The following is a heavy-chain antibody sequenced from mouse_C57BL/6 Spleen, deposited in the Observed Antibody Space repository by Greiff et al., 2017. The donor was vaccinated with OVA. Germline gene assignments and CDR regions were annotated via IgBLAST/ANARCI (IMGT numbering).Heavy chain of an antibody. CDR2: IDPEDGET. J-gene: IGHJ2*01. Sequence: EVQVVESGAELVKPGASVQLSCTASGFNIKDYYMHWVKQRTEQGLEWIGRIDPEDGETKYAPKFQGNATITADTSSNTAYLQLISLTSEDTAVYYCARFYYGSSYDDYWGQGTTLTVSS. CDR3: ARFYYGSSYDDY. V-gene: IGHV14-2*01. D-gene: IGHD1-1*01. CDR1: GFNIKDYY.